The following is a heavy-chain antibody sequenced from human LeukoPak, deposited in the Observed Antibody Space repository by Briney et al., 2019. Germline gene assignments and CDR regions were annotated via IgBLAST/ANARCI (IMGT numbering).Heavy chain of an antibody. J-gene: IGHJ5*02. CDR1: GYTFTSYG. Sequence: ASVKVSCKASGYTFTSYGISWVRQAPGQGLEWMGWIGAYNGNTNYAQKLQGRVTMTTDTSTSTAYMELRSLRSDDTAVYYCAKQRFLEWLGWFDPWGQGTLVTVSS. D-gene: IGHD3-3*01. V-gene: IGHV1-18*01. CDR3: AKQRFLEWLGWFDP. CDR2: IGAYNGNT.